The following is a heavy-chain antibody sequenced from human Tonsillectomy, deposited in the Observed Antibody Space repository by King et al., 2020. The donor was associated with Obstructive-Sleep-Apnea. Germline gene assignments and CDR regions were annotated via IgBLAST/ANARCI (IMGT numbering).Heavy chain of an antibody. CDR2: VFSDDEK. J-gene: IGHJ4*02. V-gene: IGHV2-26*02. Sequence: TLKESGPVLVKPTETLTLTCTVSGFSLSNARMGVGWIRQPPGRALEWLAHVFSDDEKSFSTSLKIRLTHSTDTSKSPVVLTMSTMVPADTATYYCARIPPQSSGYDTRGFDYWGQGTLVTVSS. CDR1: GFSLSNARMG. CDR3: ARIPPQSSGYDTRGFDY. D-gene: IGHD5-12*01.